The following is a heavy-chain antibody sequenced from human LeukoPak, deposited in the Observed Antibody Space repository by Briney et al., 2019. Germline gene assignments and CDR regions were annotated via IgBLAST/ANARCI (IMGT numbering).Heavy chain of an antibody. CDR1: GFTFSSYS. Sequence: PGGSLRLSCAASGFTFSSYSMNWVRQAPGKGLEWASSISSSSSYIYYADSVKGRFTISRDNAKNSLCLQMNSLRAEDTAMYYCARDHNWRQTDYWGQGTLVTVSS. J-gene: IGHJ4*02. D-gene: IGHD1-1*01. CDR2: ISSSSSYI. V-gene: IGHV3-21*01. CDR3: ARDHNWRQTDY.